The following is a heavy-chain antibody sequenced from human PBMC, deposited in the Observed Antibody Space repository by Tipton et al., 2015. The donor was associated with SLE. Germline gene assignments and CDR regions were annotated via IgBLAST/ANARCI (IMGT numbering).Heavy chain of an antibody. D-gene: IGHD3-22*01. CDR1: GGSISSGGYS. Sequence: LRLSCAVSGGSISSGGYSWSWIRQPPGKGLEWIRYIYHSGSTYYNLSLKSRVTISVDRSKNQFSLKLSSVTAADTAVYYCARDSSGLGDYFDYWGQGTLVTVSS. CDR2: IYHSGST. J-gene: IGHJ4*02. V-gene: IGHV4-30-2*01. CDR3: ARDSSGLGDYFDY.